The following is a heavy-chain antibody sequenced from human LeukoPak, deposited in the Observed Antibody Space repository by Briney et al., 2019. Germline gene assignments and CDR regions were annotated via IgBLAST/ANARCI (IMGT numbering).Heavy chain of an antibody. V-gene: IGHV4-31*09. Sequence: PSETLSLTCTVSGGSISSGGYYWSWIRQHPGKGLEWIGYIYYSGSTNYNPSLKSRVTISVDTSKNQFSLKLSSVTAADTAVYYCHLFGEGTSDYGMDVWGQGTTVTVSS. CDR1: GGSISSGGYY. D-gene: IGHD3-10*02. CDR3: HLFGEGTSDYGMDV. CDR2: IYYSGST. J-gene: IGHJ6*02.